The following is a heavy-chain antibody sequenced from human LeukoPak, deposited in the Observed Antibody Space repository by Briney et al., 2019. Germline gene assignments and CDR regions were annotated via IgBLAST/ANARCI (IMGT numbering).Heavy chain of an antibody. CDR2: IYYSGST. D-gene: IGHD3-22*01. Sequence: SETLSLTCTVSGGSISSYYWSWIRQPPGKGLEWIGYIYYSGSTNYNPSLKSRVTISVDTSKNQFSLKLSSVTAADTAVYYCARARYYYDSSGPYYFDYWGQGTLVTVSP. CDR1: GGSISSYY. CDR3: ARARYYYDSSGPYYFDY. V-gene: IGHV4-59*01. J-gene: IGHJ4*02.